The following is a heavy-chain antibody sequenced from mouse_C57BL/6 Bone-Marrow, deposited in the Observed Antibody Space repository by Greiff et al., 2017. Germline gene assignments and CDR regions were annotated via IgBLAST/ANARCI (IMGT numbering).Heavy chain of an antibody. V-gene: IGHV1-26*01. Sequence: VQLQQSGPELVKPGASVKISCKASGYTFTDYYMNWVKQSHGQSLEWIGDINPNSGGTSYNQKLKGKATLTVDKSSSTAYMELRSLTSEDSAVYYCARDYYGSSWYFDYWGQGTILTVSS. J-gene: IGHJ2*01. D-gene: IGHD1-1*01. CDR2: INPNSGGT. CDR1: GYTFTDYY. CDR3: ARDYYGSSWYFDY.